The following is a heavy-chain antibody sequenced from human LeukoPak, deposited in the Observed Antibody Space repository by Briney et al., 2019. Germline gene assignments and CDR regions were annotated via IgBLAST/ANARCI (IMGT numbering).Heavy chain of an antibody. CDR1: GFTFSSYA. V-gene: IGHV3-64D*06. Sequence: GGSLRLSCAASGFTFSSYAMHWVRQAPGKGLEYVSATSSNGGSTYYADSVKGRFTISRDNSKNTLYLQMSSLRAEDTAVYYCVKDFSHTMVRGDVDPWGQGTLVTVSS. CDR3: VKDFSHTMVRGDVDP. D-gene: IGHD3-10*01. CDR2: TSSNGGST. J-gene: IGHJ5*02.